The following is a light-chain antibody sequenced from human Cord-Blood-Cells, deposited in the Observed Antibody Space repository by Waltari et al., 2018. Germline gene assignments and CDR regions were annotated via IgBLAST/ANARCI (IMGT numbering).Light chain of an antibody. V-gene: IGLV2-23*01. J-gene: IGLJ3*02. CDR1: SSAVGSYNL. Sequence: QSALTQPASVSGSPGQSITISCTGPSSAVGSYNLVSGYQQHPGKAPKLMIYEGSKRPSGVSNRFSGSKSGNTASLTISGLQAEDEADYYCCSYAGSSTWVFGGGTKLTVL. CDR2: EGS. CDR3: CSYAGSSTWV.